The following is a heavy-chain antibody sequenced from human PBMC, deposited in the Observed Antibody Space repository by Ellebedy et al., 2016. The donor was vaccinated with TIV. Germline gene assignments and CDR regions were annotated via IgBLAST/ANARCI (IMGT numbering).Heavy chain of an antibody. CDR2: IWHDGTNE. J-gene: IGHJ5*02. CDR1: GFTFSNYG. Sequence: GESLKISXADSGFTFSNYGMHWVRQAPGKGLEWVAVIWHDGTNEYYADSVKGRFTISRDNAKNSLYLQMNSLGAEDTAVYFCARGRYYCSSTSCYAPSWFDPWGQGTLVTVSS. CDR3: ARGRYYCSSTSCYAPSWFDP. V-gene: IGHV3-33*08. D-gene: IGHD2-2*01.